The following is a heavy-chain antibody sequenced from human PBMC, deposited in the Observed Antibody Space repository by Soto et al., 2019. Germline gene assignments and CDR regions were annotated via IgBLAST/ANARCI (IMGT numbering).Heavy chain of an antibody. CDR1: GYSISSSNW. CDR3: ARWPQLKKGFDY. V-gene: IGHV4-28*01. D-gene: IGHD2-2*01. CDR2: IYYSGTT. J-gene: IGHJ4*02. Sequence: SETLSLTCAVSGYSISSSNWWGWIRQPPGKGLEWIGYIYYSGTTYYNPSLKSRVTMSVDTSKNQFSLKLTSVTAVDTAVYYCARWPQLKKGFDYWGQGTLVTAPQ.